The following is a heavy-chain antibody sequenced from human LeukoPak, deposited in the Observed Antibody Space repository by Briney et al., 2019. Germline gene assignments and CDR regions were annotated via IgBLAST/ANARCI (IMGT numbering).Heavy chain of an antibody. Sequence: SETLSLTCAVYGGSFSGYYWSWIRQPPGKGLEWIGEINHSGSTNYNPSLKSRVTISVDTSKNQFSLKLSSVTAADTAVYYCARGGLSTPSTHWGQGTPVTVSS. V-gene: IGHV4-34*01. D-gene: IGHD2-2*01. J-gene: IGHJ4*02. CDR1: GGSFSGYY. CDR3: ARGGLSTPSTH. CDR2: INHSGST.